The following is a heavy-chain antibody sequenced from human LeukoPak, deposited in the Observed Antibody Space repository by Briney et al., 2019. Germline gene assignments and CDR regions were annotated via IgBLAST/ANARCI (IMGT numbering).Heavy chain of an antibody. Sequence: ASVKVSCKASGGTFSSYAISWVRQAPGQGPEWMGGIIPIFGTANYAQKFQGRVTITADESTSTAYMELSSLRSEDTAVYYCASGGYNSFDYWGQGTLVTVSS. D-gene: IGHD3-22*01. CDR3: ASGGYNSFDY. CDR2: IIPIFGTA. J-gene: IGHJ4*02. V-gene: IGHV1-69*13. CDR1: GGTFSSYA.